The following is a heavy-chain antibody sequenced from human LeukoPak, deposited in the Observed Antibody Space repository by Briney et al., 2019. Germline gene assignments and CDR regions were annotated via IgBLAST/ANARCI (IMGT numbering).Heavy chain of an antibody. V-gene: IGHV1-2*02. Sequence: ASVKVSCKASGYTFTGYYMHWVRQAPGQGLEWMGWINPNSGGTNYAQKFQGRVTMTRDTSISTAYMELRSLRSDDTAVYYCARGAPCDFWSGYPCYYYYYGMDVWGQGTTVTVSS. CDR3: ARGAPCDFWSGYPCYYYYYGMDV. D-gene: IGHD3-3*01. CDR1: GYTFTGYY. J-gene: IGHJ6*02. CDR2: INPNSGGT.